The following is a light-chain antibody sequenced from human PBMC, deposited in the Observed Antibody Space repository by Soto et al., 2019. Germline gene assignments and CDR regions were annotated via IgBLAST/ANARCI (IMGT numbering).Light chain of an antibody. J-gene: IGKJ4*01. Sequence: EIVLTQSPATLSLSPGERATLSCRASQSVSNYLACFQQKPGQAPRLLIYDASNRATGIPARFSVSGSGTYFALTISSLEPEDFAVYYCQQRSSWPLLTFGGGTKVEI. CDR2: DAS. V-gene: IGKV3-11*01. CDR1: QSVSNY. CDR3: QQRSSWPLLT.